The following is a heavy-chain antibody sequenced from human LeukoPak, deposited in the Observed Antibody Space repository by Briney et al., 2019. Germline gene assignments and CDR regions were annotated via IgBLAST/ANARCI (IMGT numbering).Heavy chain of an antibody. Sequence: ASVKVSCKASGYTFTSYGISWVRQVPGQGLEWMGWISAYNGNTNYAQKLQGRVTMTTDTSTSTAYMELRSLRSDDTAVYYCAITAGATRAPEHDAFDIWGQGTMVTVSS. D-gene: IGHD1-26*01. J-gene: IGHJ3*02. CDR3: AITAGATRAPEHDAFDI. CDR1: GYTFTSYG. V-gene: IGHV1-18*01. CDR2: ISAYNGNT.